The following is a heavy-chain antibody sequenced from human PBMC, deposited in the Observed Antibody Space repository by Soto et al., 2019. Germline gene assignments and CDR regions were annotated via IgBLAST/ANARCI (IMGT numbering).Heavy chain of an antibody. V-gene: IGHV1-2*02. Sequence: ASVKVSCKASGYTFSDYYIHWVRQAPGQGLEWMGWINPNSGGTKYAPKFQGGVTMTRDTSITTAYMELSRLRSGDTAVYYCARATETAKPEGVDFWGQGTLVTVSS. J-gene: IGHJ4*02. D-gene: IGHD1-1*01. CDR1: GYTFSDYY. CDR2: INPNSGGT. CDR3: ARATETAKPEGVDF.